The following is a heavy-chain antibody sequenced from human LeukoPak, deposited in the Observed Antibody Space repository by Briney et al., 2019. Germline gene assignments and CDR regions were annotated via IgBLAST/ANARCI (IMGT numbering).Heavy chain of an antibody. CDR3: ARLDRSSSSLGGLDY. D-gene: IGHD6-6*01. Sequence: GESLKISRKGSGHSFTSYWIGWVRQMPGKGLEWMGIIYPGDSDTRYSSSFQGQVTISADKSISTAYLQWSSLKASDTAMYYCARLDRSSSSLGGLDYWGQGTLVTVSS. J-gene: IGHJ4*02. CDR2: IYPGDSDT. V-gene: IGHV5-51*01. CDR1: GHSFTSYW.